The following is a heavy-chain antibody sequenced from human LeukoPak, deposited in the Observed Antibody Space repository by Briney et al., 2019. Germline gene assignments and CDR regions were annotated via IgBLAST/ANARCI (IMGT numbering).Heavy chain of an antibody. J-gene: IGHJ4*02. CDR2: ISYDGSNK. CDR3: AKDSYYYESSGYYYSDH. D-gene: IGHD3-22*01. Sequence: GGSLRLSCAASGFTFSSYGMHWVRQAPGKGLEWVAVISYDGSNKYYADSVKGRFTISRDNSKNTLYLQMNSLRTEDTAVYYCAKDSYYYESSGYYYSDHWGQGTLVTVSS. CDR1: GFTFSSYG. V-gene: IGHV3-30*18.